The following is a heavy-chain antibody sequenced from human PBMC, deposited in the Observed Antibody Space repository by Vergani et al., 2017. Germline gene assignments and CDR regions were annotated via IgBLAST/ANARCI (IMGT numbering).Heavy chain of an antibody. Sequence: QVQLVQSGAEVKKPGASVKVSCKASGYTFTSYGISWVRQAPGQGLEWMGWISAYNGNTNYAQKLQGRVTMTRDTSTSTVYMELSSLRSEDTAVYYCAAMYYYDSSGYYPFDYWGQGTLVTVSS. V-gene: IGHV1-18*01. CDR3: AAMYYYDSSGYYPFDY. CDR1: GYTFTSYG. CDR2: ISAYNGNT. J-gene: IGHJ4*02. D-gene: IGHD3-22*01.